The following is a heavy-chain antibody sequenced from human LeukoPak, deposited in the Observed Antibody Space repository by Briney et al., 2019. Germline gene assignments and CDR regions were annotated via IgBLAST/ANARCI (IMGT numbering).Heavy chain of an antibody. Sequence: SETLSLTCTVSGGSITSYYWSWIRQPPGKGLEWIGHIYHSESTNYNPSLKSRVTISIDTSKNQFSLKLSSVTAADTAVYYCARHTYYYDSNGYYYFDSWGQGILVTVSS. CDR3: ARHTYYYDSNGYYYFDS. D-gene: IGHD3-22*01. CDR1: GGSITSYY. J-gene: IGHJ4*02. CDR2: IYHSEST. V-gene: IGHV4-59*08.